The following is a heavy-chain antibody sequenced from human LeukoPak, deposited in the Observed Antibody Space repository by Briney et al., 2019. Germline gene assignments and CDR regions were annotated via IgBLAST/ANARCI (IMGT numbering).Heavy chain of an antibody. CDR1: GFTFSSYW. Sequence: GGSLRLSCAASGFTFSSYWMHWVRQAPGKGLVWVSRINSDGSSTSYADSVKGRFTISRDNAKNTLYLQMNSLRAEDTAVYYCTKDVRPGGADYWGQGTLVTVSS. CDR3: TKDVRPGGADY. CDR2: INSDGSST. V-gene: IGHV3-74*01. D-gene: IGHD4-23*01. J-gene: IGHJ4*02.